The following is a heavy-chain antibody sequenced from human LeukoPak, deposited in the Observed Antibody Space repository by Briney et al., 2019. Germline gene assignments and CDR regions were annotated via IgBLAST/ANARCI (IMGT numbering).Heavy chain of an antibody. Sequence: ASVKVSCKASGYTFTSYGISWVREAPGQGLEWMGWISAYNGNTNYAQKLQGRVTMTTDTSTSTAYMELRSLRSDDTAVYYCAGVRYSGSYFDYWGQGTLVTVSS. D-gene: IGHD1-26*01. CDR1: GYTFTSYG. CDR2: ISAYNGNT. V-gene: IGHV1-18*01. CDR3: AGVRYSGSYFDY. J-gene: IGHJ4*02.